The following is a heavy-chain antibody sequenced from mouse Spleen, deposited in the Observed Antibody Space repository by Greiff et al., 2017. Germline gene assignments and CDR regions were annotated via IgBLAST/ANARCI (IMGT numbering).Heavy chain of an antibody. V-gene: IGHV5-9-3*01. D-gene: IGHD2-4*01. Sequence: EVQRVESGGGLVKPGGSLKLSCAASGFTFSSYAMSWVRQTPEKRLEWVATISSGGSYTYYPDSVKGRFTISRDNAKNTLYLQMSSLRSEDTAMYYCARQDDYDEGFAYWGQGTLVTVSA. J-gene: IGHJ3*01. CDR3: ARQDDYDEGFAY. CDR1: GFTFSSYA. CDR2: ISSGGSYT.